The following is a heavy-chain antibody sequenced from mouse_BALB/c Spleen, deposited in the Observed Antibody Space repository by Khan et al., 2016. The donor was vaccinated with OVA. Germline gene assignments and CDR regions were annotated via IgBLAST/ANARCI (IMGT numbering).Heavy chain of an antibody. D-gene: IGHD1-1*02. CDR3: ARYYGSYFDY. CDR1: GYSITSDYA. V-gene: IGHV3-2*02. Sequence: EVQLVESGPGLVKPSQSLSLTCTVTGYSITSDYAWNWIRQFPGNKLEWMGYISYSGSTSYNPSLKSRISITRDTSKNQFFLQLNSVTTEDTATYYCARYYGSYFDYWGQGTTLTVSS. CDR2: ISYSGST. J-gene: IGHJ2*01.